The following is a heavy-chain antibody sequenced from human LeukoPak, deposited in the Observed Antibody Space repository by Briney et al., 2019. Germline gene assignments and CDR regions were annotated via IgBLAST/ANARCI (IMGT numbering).Heavy chain of an antibody. CDR1: GFTVSSNY. Sequence: GGSLRLSCAASGFTVSSNYMSWVRQAPGKGLEWVSVIYSGGRTYYGDSVKGRFTFSRDNSKNTLYLRMNSLRAEDTAVYYCARVLSGRGSLYSYYYYMDVWGKGTTVTISS. CDR2: IYSGGRT. CDR3: ARVLSGRGSLYSYYYYMDV. J-gene: IGHJ6*03. V-gene: IGHV3-53*01. D-gene: IGHD3-10*01.